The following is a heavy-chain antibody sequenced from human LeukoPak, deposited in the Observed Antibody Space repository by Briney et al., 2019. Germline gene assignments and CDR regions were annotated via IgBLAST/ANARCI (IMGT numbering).Heavy chain of an antibody. CDR1: GFTFSNAW. V-gene: IGHV3-15*01. D-gene: IGHD3-10*01. CDR2: IKSKTDGGTT. CDR3: TTSIPRYYGSGSYYNVDAFDI. J-gene: IGHJ3*02. Sequence: GGSLRLSCAASGFTFSNAWMSWVRQAPGKGLEWVGRIKSKTDGGTTDYAAPVKGRCTISRDDSKNTLYLQMNSLKTEDTAVYYCTTSIPRYYGSGSYYNVDAFDIWGQGTMVTVSS.